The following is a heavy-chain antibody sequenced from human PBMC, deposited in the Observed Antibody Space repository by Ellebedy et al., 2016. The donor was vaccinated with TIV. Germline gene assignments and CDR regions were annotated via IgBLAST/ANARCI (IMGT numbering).Heavy chain of an antibody. J-gene: IGHJ4*02. CDR2: FDPEDGET. V-gene: IGHV1-24*01. CDR3: ATPLTNLDY. CDR1: GYTLTELS. Sequence: ASVKVSCKVSGYTLTELSMHWVRQAPGKGLEWMGGFDPEDGETIDAQKFQGRVTMTKDTSTDTAYMELSSLRSEDTAVYYCATPLTNLDYWGQGTLVTVSS. D-gene: IGHD1-1*01.